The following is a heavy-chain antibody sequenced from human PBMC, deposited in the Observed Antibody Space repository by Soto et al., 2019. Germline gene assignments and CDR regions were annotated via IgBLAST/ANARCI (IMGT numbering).Heavy chain of an antibody. CDR3: ARESEDLTSNFDY. J-gene: IGHJ4*02. V-gene: IGHV3-21*06. Sequence: GGSLRLSCSASGLTFTRYSMNWVRQAPGKGLEWVSSISSTTNYIYYGDSMKGRFTISRDNAKNSLYLEMNSLRAEDTAVYYCARESEDLTSNFDYWGQGTLVTVSS. CDR1: GLTFTRYS. CDR2: ISSTTNYI.